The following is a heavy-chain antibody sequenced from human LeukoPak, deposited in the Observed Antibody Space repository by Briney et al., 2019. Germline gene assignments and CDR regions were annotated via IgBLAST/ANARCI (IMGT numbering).Heavy chain of an antibody. D-gene: IGHD1-1*01. CDR3: AREVHVLDY. J-gene: IGHJ4*02. Sequence: PGGSLTLSCAASGFTFSVRYMSWIRQAPAKGLELISYISGSGSDIYYADSVRGRFTISRDNAKNSLYLQTNSLRADDTAVYYCAREVHVLDYWGQGTLVTVSS. CDR2: ISGSGSDI. CDR1: GFTFSVRY. V-gene: IGHV3-11*01.